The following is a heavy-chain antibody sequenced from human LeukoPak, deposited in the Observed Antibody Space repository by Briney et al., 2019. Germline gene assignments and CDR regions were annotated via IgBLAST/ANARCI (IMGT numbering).Heavy chain of an antibody. CDR2: ISYDGSNK. V-gene: IGHV3-30*14. J-gene: IGHJ3*02. CDR3: ASLYSSSSWAFDI. D-gene: IGHD6-6*01. CDR1: RFIFSSYA. Sequence: TGGSLRLSCAGSRFIFSSYAMHWVRQAPGKGLEWAAVISYDGSNKYYADSVKGRFTISRDNSKNTLYLQMGSLRAEDMAVYYCASLYSSSSWAFDIWGQGTMVTVSS.